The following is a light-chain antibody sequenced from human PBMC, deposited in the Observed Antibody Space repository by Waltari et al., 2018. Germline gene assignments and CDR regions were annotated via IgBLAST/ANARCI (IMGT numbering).Light chain of an antibody. CDR3: SSYAGSINWV. V-gene: IGLV2-8*01. CDR2: EVS. CDR1: SSDVGGYTS. Sequence: QSALTQPPSASGSPGQSVTISCTGTSSDVGGYTSVSWYQQHPVKAPQLMIYEVSKRPSGVPDRFSGSKSGNTASLTVSGLQAEDEADYYCSSYAGSINWVFGGGTKLTVL. J-gene: IGLJ3*02.